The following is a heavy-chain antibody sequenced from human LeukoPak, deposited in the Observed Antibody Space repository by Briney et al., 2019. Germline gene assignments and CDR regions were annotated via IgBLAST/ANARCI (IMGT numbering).Heavy chain of an antibody. V-gene: IGHV3-48*03. CDR1: GFTFSSYE. J-gene: IGHJ6*03. D-gene: IGHD6-6*01. CDR2: ISSSGSTI. Sequence: GGSLRLSCAASGFTFSSYEMNWVRQAPGKGLEWVSYISSSGSTIYHADSVKGRFTISRDNAKNSLYLQMNSLRAEDTAVYYCASVPGSYYYYYYMDVWGKGTTVTVSS. CDR3: ASVPGSYYYYYYMDV.